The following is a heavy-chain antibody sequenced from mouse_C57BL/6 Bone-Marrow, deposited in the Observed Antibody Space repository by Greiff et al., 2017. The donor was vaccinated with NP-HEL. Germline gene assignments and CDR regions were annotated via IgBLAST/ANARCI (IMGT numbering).Heavy chain of an antibody. J-gene: IGHJ3*02. Sequence: LQESGAELARPGASVKLSCKASGYTFTSYGISWVKQRTGQGLEWIGEIYPRSGNTYYNEKFKGKATLTADKSSSTAYMELRSLTSEDSAVYFCARSATIVTGWGQGTLVTVSA. D-gene: IGHD2-5*01. CDR2: IYPRSGNT. V-gene: IGHV1-81*01. CDR1: GYTFTSYG. CDR3: ARSATIVTG.